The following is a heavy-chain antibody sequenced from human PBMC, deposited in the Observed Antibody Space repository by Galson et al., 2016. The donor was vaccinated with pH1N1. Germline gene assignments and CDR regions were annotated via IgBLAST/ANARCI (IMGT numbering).Heavy chain of an antibody. J-gene: IGHJ1*01. CDR1: GGPFNPYA. V-gene: IGHV1-8*02. CDR3: VDNSR. Sequence: SVKVSCKAPGGPFNPYAINWVRQAAGQGLEWMGWMNPNSGNTGYALKFQGRVKMTRNTSISIAYLELSGFTFGDTAVYYCVDNSRWGQGTPVVVSS. D-gene: IGHD3-9*01. CDR2: MNPNSGNT.